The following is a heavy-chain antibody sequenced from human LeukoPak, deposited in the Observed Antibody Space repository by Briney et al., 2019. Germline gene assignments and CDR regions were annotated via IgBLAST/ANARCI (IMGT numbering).Heavy chain of an antibody. J-gene: IGHJ4*02. CDR2: IYWDDDK. Sequence: SGPTLVKPTQTLTLTCTFSGFSLSTSGVGVGWIRQPPGKALEWLALIYWDDDKRYSPSLKSRLTITKDTSKNQVVLTMTNMDPVDTATYYCAHIRIAAAGTGGLYFDYWGQGTLVTVSS. V-gene: IGHV2-5*02. D-gene: IGHD6-13*01. CDR1: GFSLSTSGVG. CDR3: AHIRIAAAGTGGLYFDY.